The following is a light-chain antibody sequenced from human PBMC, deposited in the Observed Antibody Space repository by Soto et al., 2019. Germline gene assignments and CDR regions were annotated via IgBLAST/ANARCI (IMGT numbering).Light chain of an antibody. Sequence: DVQMTQSPSTLSASVGDSATITCRARQSFGSWLAWYQQKPGKAPKLLIYGAARLESAVPSRFSGSGSGTEFTLTISSLQPDDAATYYCQQYNSYSSTFGQGTKLEIK. V-gene: IGKV1-5*01. CDR1: QSFGSW. J-gene: IGKJ2*01. CDR3: QQYNSYSST. CDR2: GAA.